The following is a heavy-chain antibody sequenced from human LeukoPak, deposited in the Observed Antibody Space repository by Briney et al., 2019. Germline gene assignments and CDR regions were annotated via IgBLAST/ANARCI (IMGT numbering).Heavy chain of an antibody. Sequence: ASVKVSCKASGYTFTSYGISWVRQAPGQGLEWMGWISAYNGNTNYAQKLQGRVTMTRNTSISTAYMELSSLRSEDTAVYYCARDYDILTGYYFFDYWGQGTLVTVSS. J-gene: IGHJ4*02. CDR3: ARDYDILTGYYFFDY. D-gene: IGHD3-9*01. CDR2: ISAYNGNT. CDR1: GYTFTSYG. V-gene: IGHV1-18*01.